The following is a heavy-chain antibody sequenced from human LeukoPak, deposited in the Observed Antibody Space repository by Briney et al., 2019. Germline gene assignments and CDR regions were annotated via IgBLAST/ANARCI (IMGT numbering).Heavy chain of an antibody. J-gene: IGHJ4*02. V-gene: IGHV4-59*04. D-gene: IGHD1-14*01. CDR1: GGSISDYY. Sequence: SETLSLTCTVSGGSISDYYWSWIRQPPGKGLEWIGSIYYSGSTYDNPSLKSRVTISVDTSKNQFSLKLSSVTAADTAVYYCARQAYNSLDYWGQGTLVTVSS. CDR3: ARQAYNSLDY. CDR2: IYYSGST.